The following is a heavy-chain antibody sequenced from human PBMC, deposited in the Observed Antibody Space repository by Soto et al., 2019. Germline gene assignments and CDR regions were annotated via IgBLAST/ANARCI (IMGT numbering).Heavy chain of an antibody. V-gene: IGHV4-31*03. D-gene: IGHD5-12*01. CDR2: IYYSGST. J-gene: IGHJ4*02. Sequence: SETLSLTCTVSGGSISSGGYYWSWIRQHPGKGLEWIGYIYYSGSTYYNPSLKSRVTISVDTSKNQFSLKLSSVTAADTAVYYCAGGLYSGWHYFDYWGQGTLVTVSS. CDR3: AGGLYSGWHYFDY. CDR1: GGSISSGGYY.